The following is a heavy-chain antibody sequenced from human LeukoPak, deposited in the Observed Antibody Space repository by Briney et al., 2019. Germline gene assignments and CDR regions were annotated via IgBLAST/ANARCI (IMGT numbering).Heavy chain of an antibody. Sequence: GGSLTPARALDGPTFGRHGMDSVRPAPGKGLGWVSVIGTKGDNIHYADSVKGPFTISRDKSKNPLYLQMNSLRAEDTAVDYGARDSQTGDPGYWGQGTLVTVSS. J-gene: IGHJ4*02. D-gene: IGHD7-27*01. V-gene: IGHV3-33*07. CDR2: IGTKGDNI. CDR3: ARDSQTGDPGY. CDR1: GPTFGRHG.